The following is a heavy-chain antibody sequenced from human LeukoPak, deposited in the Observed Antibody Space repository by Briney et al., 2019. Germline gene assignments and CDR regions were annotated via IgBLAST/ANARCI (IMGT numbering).Heavy chain of an antibody. V-gene: IGHV3-7*01. CDR1: GFTFSHHW. Sequence: GGSLRLSCSGSGFTFSHHWMTWVRQAPGKGLEWVANIKFDGSEKFYGDSVKGRFTISRDNAKNSLYLQMNSLRAEDTATYFCVGARSGLWSRQVSIWFDPWGQGTLVTVSS. J-gene: IGHJ5*02. CDR3: VGARSGLWSRQVSIWFDP. D-gene: IGHD2-15*01. CDR2: IKFDGSEK.